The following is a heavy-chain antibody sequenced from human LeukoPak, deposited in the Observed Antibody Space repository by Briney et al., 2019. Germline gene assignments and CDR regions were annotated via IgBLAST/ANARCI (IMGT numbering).Heavy chain of an antibody. CDR3: ARVISGSLLWF. Sequence: GSSVKVSCKASRGTFSSYAISWVGQAPGQGLEWMGRIIPTLEIANYAQSFQGRVTITADKSTSTAYMELSSLRPEDTAIYYCARVISGSLLWFWGQGTLVTVSS. V-gene: IGHV1-69*04. CDR2: IIPTLEIA. D-gene: IGHD6-13*01. CDR1: RGTFSSYA. J-gene: IGHJ4*02.